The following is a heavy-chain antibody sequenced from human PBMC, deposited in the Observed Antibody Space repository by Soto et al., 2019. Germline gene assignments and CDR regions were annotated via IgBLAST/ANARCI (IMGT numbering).Heavy chain of an antibody. CDR2: IFSNDEK. J-gene: IGHJ6*02. CDR1: GFSLSNARMG. D-gene: IGHD3-22*01. V-gene: IGHV2-26*01. CDR3: ARIDLLYYYDSSGRNYYYYYGMDV. Sequence: ESGPTLVNPTETLTLTCTVSGFSLSNARMGVSWIRQPPGKVLEWLAHIFSNDEKSYSTSLKSRLTISKDTSKSQVVLTMTNMDPVDTATYYCARIDLLYYYDSSGRNYYYYYGMDVWGQGTTVTVSS.